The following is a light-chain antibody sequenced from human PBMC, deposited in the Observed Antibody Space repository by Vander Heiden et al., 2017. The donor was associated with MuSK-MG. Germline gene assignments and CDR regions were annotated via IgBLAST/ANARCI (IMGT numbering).Light chain of an antibody. Sequence: DIQMTQSPSSVSASVGDSVTITCRASQDISTWLAWYQQKPGKAPKLLIYAASSLQRRVPSTFSGRGSGTDFTLSISSLQPEHFTIYYSQQAQYFPRTFGQGTKVEI. CDR2: AAS. CDR3: QQAQYFPRT. V-gene: IGKV1-12*01. CDR1: QDISTW. J-gene: IGKJ1*01.